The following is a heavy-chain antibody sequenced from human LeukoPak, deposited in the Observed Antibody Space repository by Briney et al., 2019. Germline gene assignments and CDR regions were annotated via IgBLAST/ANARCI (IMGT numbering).Heavy chain of an antibody. Sequence: SETLSLTCTVSGGSISSYYWSWIRQPPGKGLEWIGYIYYSGSTNYNPSLKSRVTISVDTSKNQFSLKLSSVTAADTAVYYCARDPSSAAGYFDYWGQGTLVTVSS. V-gene: IGHV4-59*12. CDR3: ARDPSSAAGYFDY. CDR2: IYYSGST. D-gene: IGHD6-13*01. J-gene: IGHJ4*02. CDR1: GGSISSYY.